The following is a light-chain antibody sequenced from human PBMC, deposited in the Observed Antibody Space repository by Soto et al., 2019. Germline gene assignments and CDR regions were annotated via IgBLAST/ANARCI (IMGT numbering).Light chain of an antibody. J-gene: IGLJ3*02. CDR1: SSNIGNNY. CDR2: SNN. CDR3: AAWDDSLNALRV. Sequence: QSVLTQPPSVSAAPGQKVTISCSGSSSNIGNNYVSWYQQLPGTAPKLLIYSNNQRPSGVPDRFSGSKSGTSASLAISGLQSEDEADYYCAAWDDSLNALRVFGGGTKLTVL. V-gene: IGLV1-44*01.